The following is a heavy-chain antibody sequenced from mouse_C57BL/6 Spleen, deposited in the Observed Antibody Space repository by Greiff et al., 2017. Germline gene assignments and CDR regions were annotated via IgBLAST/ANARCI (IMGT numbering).Heavy chain of an antibody. V-gene: IGHV1-26*01. CDR3: ASYNRYAMDY. J-gene: IGHJ4*01. D-gene: IGHD1-3*01. Sequence: EVQLQQSGPELVKPGASVKISCKASGYTFTDYYMNWVKQSHGKSLEWIGDINPNNGGTSYNQKFKGKATLTVDKSSSTAYMELRSLTSEDSAVYYCASYNRYAMDYWGQGTSVTVSS. CDR1: GYTFTDYY. CDR2: INPNNGGT.